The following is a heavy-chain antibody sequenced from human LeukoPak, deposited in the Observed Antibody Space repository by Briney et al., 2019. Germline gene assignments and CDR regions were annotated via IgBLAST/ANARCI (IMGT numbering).Heavy chain of an antibody. V-gene: IGHV1-2*02. CDR2: INPNSGGT. D-gene: IGHD3-10*01. CDR3: ARAEEYYGSGSYYHD. J-gene: IGHJ4*02. Sequence: ASVKVSCKASGYTFTGYYMHWVRLAPGQGLEWMGWINPNSGGTNYAQKFQGRDTMTRDTSISTAYMELSRLRSDDTAVYYCARAEEYYGSGSYYHDWGQGTLVTVSS. CDR1: GYTFTGYY.